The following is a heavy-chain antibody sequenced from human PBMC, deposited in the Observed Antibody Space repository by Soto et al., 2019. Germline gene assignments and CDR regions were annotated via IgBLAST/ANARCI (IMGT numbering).Heavy chain of an antibody. Sequence: SETLSLTCAVYGGSFSGYYWSWIRQPPGKGLEWIGEINHSGSTNYNPSLKSRVTISVDTSMNQFSLKLSSVTAADTAVYYCASILPSDYYGSGSYYGDYFDYWGQGTLVTVSS. CDR1: GGSFSGYY. CDR2: INHSGST. CDR3: ASILPSDYYGSGSYYGDYFDY. D-gene: IGHD3-10*01. V-gene: IGHV4-34*01. J-gene: IGHJ4*02.